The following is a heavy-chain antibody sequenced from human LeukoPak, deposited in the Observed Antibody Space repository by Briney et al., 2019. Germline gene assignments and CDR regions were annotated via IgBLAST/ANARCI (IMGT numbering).Heavy chain of an antibody. Sequence: SETLSLTCTVSGGSISSGDYYWSWIRQPPGKGLEWIGYIYYSGSTNYNPSLKSRVTISVDTSKNQFSLKLSSVTAADTAVYYCARSGGYLLYFDYWGQGTLVTVSS. CDR2: IYYSGST. D-gene: IGHD3-10*01. V-gene: IGHV4-61*08. CDR3: ARSGGYLLYFDY. J-gene: IGHJ4*02. CDR1: GGSISSGDYY.